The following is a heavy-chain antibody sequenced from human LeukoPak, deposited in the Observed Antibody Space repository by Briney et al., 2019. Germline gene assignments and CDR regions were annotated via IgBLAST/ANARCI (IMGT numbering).Heavy chain of an antibody. D-gene: IGHD1-26*01. J-gene: IGHJ4*02. CDR1: GGSISGYY. Sequence: PSETLSLTCTVSGGSISGYYWSWIRQPPGKGLEWIAFIYYSGTTSYNPSLKSRVTISLDTSKNQFSLKLISVTAADTAVYYCARGGWGSFDYWGQGTLVTVSS. CDR2: IYYSGTT. CDR3: ARGGWGSFDY. V-gene: IGHV4-59*01.